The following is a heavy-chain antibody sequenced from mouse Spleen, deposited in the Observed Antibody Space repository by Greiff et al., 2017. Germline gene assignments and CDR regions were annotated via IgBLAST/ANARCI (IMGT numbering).Heavy chain of an antibody. CDR2: ISSGGSYT. V-gene: IGHV5-9-1*01. CDR1: GFTFSSYA. J-gene: IGHJ4*01. D-gene: IGHD2-4*01. Sequence: EVKLMESGGGLVKPGGSLKLSCAASGFTFSSYAMSWVRQTPEKRLEWVATISSGGSYTYYPDSVKGRFTISRDNAKNTLYLQMSSLRSEDTAMYYCARRGITTGPWDYWGQGTSVTVSS. CDR3: ARRGITTGPWDY.